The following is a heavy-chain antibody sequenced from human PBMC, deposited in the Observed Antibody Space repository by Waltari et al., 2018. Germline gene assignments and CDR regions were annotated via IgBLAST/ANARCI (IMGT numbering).Heavy chain of an antibody. D-gene: IGHD7-27*01. CDR1: GFTVSNNY. V-gene: IGHV3-53*01. CDR2: IYRGGET. J-gene: IGHJ3*02. CDR3: ATWTGGSLGAFDN. Sequence: EVQLVESGGGLIQPGGSLRLSCEVSGFTVSNNYIGWVRQAPGKGMEWVSVIYRGGETYDADAGRGRFTISRDNSKNTLYLQMNSLRVEDTALYYCATWTGGSLGAFDNWGQGTMVTVSS.